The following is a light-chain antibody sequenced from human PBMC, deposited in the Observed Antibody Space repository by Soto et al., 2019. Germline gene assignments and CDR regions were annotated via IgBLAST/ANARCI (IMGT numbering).Light chain of an antibody. Sequence: EIVLTQSPATVSLSPGERATLSCRASQTIYSYLAWYQQKPGQAPRLLIYDAAKRATAIPARFSGSGSGTDITLTISSLEPEDFAVDYCQRRSNWPPEITFGGGTKLEI. CDR1: QTIYSY. CDR3: QRRSNWPPEIT. CDR2: DAA. V-gene: IGKV3-11*01. J-gene: IGKJ4*01.